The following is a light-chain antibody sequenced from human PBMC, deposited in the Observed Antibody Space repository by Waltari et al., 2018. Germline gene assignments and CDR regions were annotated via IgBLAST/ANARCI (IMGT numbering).Light chain of an antibody. J-gene: IGKJ1*01. Sequence: EIVLTQSPGTLSLSLGERATVSCRASQSVSRALAWYQQKPGQAPRLLIYGASTRATGIPDRFSGSGSGTDFSHNISRLEPDDFAVYYCQHYLRVPVTFGQGTTVDI. CDR3: QHYLRVPVT. V-gene: IGKV3-20*01. CDR1: QSVSRA. CDR2: GAS.